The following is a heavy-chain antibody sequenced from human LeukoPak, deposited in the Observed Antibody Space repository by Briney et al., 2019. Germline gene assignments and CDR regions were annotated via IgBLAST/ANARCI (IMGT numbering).Heavy chain of an antibody. D-gene: IGHD3-9*01. Sequence: ASVKASCKASGYTFTSYFMHWVRQAPGQGLEWMGITNPSGGSTSYAQKFQGRVTMTRDTSTSTVYMELSSLRSEDTAVYYCARATYDILTGYIRHDAFDIWGQGTMVTVSS. CDR2: TNPSGGST. V-gene: IGHV1-46*01. J-gene: IGHJ3*02. CDR3: ARATYDILTGYIRHDAFDI. CDR1: GYTFTSYF.